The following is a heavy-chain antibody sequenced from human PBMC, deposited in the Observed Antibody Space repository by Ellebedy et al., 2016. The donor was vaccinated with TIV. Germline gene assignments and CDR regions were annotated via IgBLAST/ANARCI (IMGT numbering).Heavy chain of an antibody. CDR1: GFTFSNAK. J-gene: IGHJ4*02. CDR2: ISTIT. CDR3: SRGGGCGGGTCYYPDF. V-gene: IGHV3-69-1*01. Sequence: GESLKISCVASGFTFSNAKMSWVRQAPGKGLEWVSSISTITNYADSVRGRFTISRDNAKNSLYLQMNSLRAEDTAVYYCSRGGGCGGGTCYYPDFWGQGTLVTVSS. D-gene: IGHD2-15*01.